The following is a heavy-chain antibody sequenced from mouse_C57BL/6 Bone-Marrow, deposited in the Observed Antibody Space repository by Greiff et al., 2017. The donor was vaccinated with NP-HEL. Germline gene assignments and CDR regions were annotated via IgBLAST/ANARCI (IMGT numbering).Heavy chain of an antibody. D-gene: IGHD3-2*02. CDR2: IYPRDGST. CDR1: GYTFTDHT. J-gene: IGHJ2*01. Sequence: LVESDAELVKPGASVTISCKVSGYTFTDHTIHWMKQRPEQGLEWIGYIYPRDGSTKYNEKFKGKATLTADKSSSTAYMQLNSLTSEDSAVYFCAREEAAQAPFDYWGQGTTLTVSS. CDR3: AREEAAQAPFDY. V-gene: IGHV1-78*01.